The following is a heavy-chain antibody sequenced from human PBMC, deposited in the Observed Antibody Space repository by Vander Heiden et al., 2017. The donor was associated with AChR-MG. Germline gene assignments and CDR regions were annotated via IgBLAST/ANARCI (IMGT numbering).Heavy chain of an antibody. CDR2: IYPGDSDT. V-gene: IGHV5-51*01. Sequence: EVQLVQSGAEVKKPGESLKISCKGSGYSFTSYWIGWVRQMPGKGLEWMGIIYPGDSDTRYSPSFQGQVTISADKSISTAYLQWSSLKASDTAMYYCARRGGPGQVPYGDYVIRWYYFDYWGQGTLVTVSS. D-gene: IGHD4-17*01. J-gene: IGHJ4*02. CDR1: GYSFTSYW. CDR3: ARRGGPGQVPYGDYVIRWYYFDY.